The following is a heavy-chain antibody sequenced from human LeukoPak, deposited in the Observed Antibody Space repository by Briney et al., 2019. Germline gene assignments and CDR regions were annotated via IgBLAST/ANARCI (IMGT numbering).Heavy chain of an antibody. V-gene: IGHV4-4*07. CDR1: GGPISIYH. CDR2: IYISGNT. J-gene: IGHJ1*01. Sequence: SETLSPPCTVSGGPISIYHGSCIRRPPGRGWEWMGRIYISGNTNYNPSLKSRVTMSVDTSKNQFSLNLSSVTAADTAVYYCARVAPDEYFQHWGQGTLVTVSS. D-gene: IGHD1-14*01. CDR3: ARVAPDEYFQH.